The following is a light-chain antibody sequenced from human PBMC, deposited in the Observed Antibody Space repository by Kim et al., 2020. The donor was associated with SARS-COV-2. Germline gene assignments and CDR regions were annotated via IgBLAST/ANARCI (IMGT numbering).Light chain of an antibody. CDR3: SSYTSSSTFYF. J-gene: IGLJ1*01. V-gene: IGLV2-14*01. Sequence: QSALTQPASVSGSPGQSITISCTGTSSDVGGYNYVSWYQQHPGKAPKLMIYDVSKRPSGVSNRFSGSKSGNTASLTISGLQAEDEADYCCSSYTSSSTFYFFGTGTKVTVL. CDR2: DVS. CDR1: SSDVGGYNY.